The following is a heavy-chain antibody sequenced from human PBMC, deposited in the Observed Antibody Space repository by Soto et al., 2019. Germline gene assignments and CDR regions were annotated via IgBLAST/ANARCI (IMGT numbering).Heavy chain of an antibody. V-gene: IGHV1-8*01. CDR3: ARGGDTSTWYELDY. CDR1: GYTFTSFD. D-gene: IGHD6-13*01. Sequence: QVQLVQSGAEVKKPGASVKVSCKASGYTFTSFDINWVRQAPGQGLGWMGWMNPATGNTGYAQKFQGRVTMTRNTARNTAYMELSSLRSEDTDVYFCARGGDTSTWYELDYWGQGARVTVSS. CDR2: MNPATGNT. J-gene: IGHJ4*02.